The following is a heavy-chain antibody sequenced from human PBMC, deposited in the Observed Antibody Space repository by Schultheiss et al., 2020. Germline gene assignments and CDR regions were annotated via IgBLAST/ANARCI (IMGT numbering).Heavy chain of an antibody. V-gene: IGHV3-30*03. Sequence: GGSLRLSCAASGFTFSSYAMSWVRQAPGKGLEWVAVISYDGSNKYYADSVKGRFTISRDNSKDTLYLQMNSLRAEDTAVYYCASIGSGEVDCWGQGTLVTVSS. CDR1: GFTFSSYA. CDR3: ASIGSGEVDC. CDR2: ISYDGSNK. J-gene: IGHJ4*02. D-gene: IGHD3-3*01.